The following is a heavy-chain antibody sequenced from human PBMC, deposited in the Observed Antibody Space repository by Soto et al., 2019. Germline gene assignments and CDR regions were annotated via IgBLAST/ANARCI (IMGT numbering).Heavy chain of an antibody. Sequence: GGSVRLSCAASGFTFSDYYMSWIRQAPGKGLEWVSYISSSSSYTNYADSVKGRFTISRDNAKNSLYLQMNSLRAEDTAVYYCTTESNYYYGMDVWGQGNTVTVSS. D-gene: IGHD1-1*01. CDR2: ISSSSSYT. J-gene: IGHJ6*02. V-gene: IGHV3-11*06. CDR1: GFTFSDYY. CDR3: TTESNYYYGMDV.